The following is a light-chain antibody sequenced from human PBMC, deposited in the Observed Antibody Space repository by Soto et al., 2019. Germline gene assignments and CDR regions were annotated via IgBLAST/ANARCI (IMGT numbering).Light chain of an antibody. CDR1: SSDVGGYNY. CDR2: EVS. V-gene: IGLV2-14*01. J-gene: IGLJ1*01. CDR3: SSYTSSSTLYV. Sequence: QPASVSGSPGQSITISCTGTSSDVGGYNYVSWYQQHPGKAPKLMIYEVSNRPSGVSNRFSGSKSGNTASLTISGLQAEDEADYDCSSYTSSSTLYVFGTGTKLT.